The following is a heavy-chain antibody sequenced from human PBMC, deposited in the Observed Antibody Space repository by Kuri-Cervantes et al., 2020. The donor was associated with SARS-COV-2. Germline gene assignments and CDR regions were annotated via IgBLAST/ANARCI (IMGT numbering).Heavy chain of an antibody. Sequence: GSLRLPCAVYGGSFSGYYWSWIRQPPGKGLEWIGEINHSGSTNYNPSLKSRVTISVDTSKNQFSLKLSSVTAADTAVYYCARMYSINHYGMDVWGQGTTVTVSS. CDR2: INHSGST. CDR3: ARMYSINHYGMDV. V-gene: IGHV4-34*01. J-gene: IGHJ6*02. D-gene: IGHD4-11*01. CDR1: GGSFSGYY.